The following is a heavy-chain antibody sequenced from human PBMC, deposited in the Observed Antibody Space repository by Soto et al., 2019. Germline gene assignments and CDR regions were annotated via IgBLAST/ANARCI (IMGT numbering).Heavy chain of an antibody. D-gene: IGHD3-16*02. CDR3: ARDVSYHRFDH. V-gene: IGHV1-46*01. Sequence: ASVKVSFKASGYTFTSYYMHWVRQAPGQGLEWMGIINPSGGSTSYAQKFRGRVTMTRDTSTSTVYMELSSLTVEDTAVYFCARDVSYHRFDHWGQGALVTVSS. CDR2: INPSGGST. J-gene: IGHJ4*02. CDR1: GYTFTSYY.